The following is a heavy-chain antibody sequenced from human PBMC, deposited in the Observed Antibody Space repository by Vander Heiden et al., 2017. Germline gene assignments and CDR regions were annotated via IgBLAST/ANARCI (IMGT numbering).Heavy chain of an antibody. Sequence: VQLLDSGPGLVKPCGTLLLACSVSVGTVSSDRHLSNWVRQTTVKGLKWIAYISSSGNTSDSPSLKSRVTMTVDTSKNRFSLSLTSVTAADTAIYYCARIWYYYKSSGFYDWFDSWGQGTLVAVSS. J-gene: IGHJ5*01. CDR2: ISSSGNT. V-gene: IGHV4-61*01. CDR3: ARIWYYYKSSGFYDWFDS. CDR1: VGTVSSDRHL. D-gene: IGHD6-19*01.